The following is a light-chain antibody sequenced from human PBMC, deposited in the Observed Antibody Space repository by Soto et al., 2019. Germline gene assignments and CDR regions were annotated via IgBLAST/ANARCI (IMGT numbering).Light chain of an antibody. J-gene: IGKJ5*01. CDR2: ADS. CDR1: QSFSGY. CDR3: QQRYNWPIT. Sequence: IVLTQSPATLSLSPGETATLSCRASQSFSGYIGWYQQKPGQAPRLLIYADSNRATGIPARFSGSGSGTDFTLTISSLEPEDFSVYYCQQRYNWPITFGQGIRLEVK. V-gene: IGKV3-11*01.